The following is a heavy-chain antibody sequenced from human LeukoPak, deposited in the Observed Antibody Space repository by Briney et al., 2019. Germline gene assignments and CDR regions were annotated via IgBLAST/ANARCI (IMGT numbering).Heavy chain of an antibody. CDR1: GFTFSSYA. D-gene: IGHD2-2*03. V-gene: IGHV3-30*04. J-gene: IGHJ3*02. CDR3: ARVDDLDAFDT. Sequence: PGRSLRLSYAASGFTFSSYAMHWVRQAPGKGLEWVAVIADDGSNKYYADSVKGRFTISRDNSNNTLYLQMNSLRVEDTAVYYCARVDDLDAFDTWGQGTLVTVSS. CDR2: IADDGSNK.